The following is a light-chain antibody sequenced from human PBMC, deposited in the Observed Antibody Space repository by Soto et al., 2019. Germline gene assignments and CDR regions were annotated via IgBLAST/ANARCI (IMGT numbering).Light chain of an antibody. J-gene: IGKJ1*01. CDR2: GAS. CDR1: LSVSSNY. CDR3: QQYDSSPVT. Sequence: EIVLTQSPGTLSLSPGERATLSCRASLSVSSNYLAWYQQKPGQAPRLLIYGASSRATGIPDRLSGSGSGTDFTLTISRLEPEDFAVYYCQQYDSSPVTFGQGTNVEIK. V-gene: IGKV3-20*01.